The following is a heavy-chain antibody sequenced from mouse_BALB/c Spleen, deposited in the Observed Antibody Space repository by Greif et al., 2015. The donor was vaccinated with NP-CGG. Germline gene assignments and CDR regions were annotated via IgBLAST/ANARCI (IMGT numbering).Heavy chain of an antibody. D-gene: IGHD2-1*01. V-gene: IGHV5-4*02. CDR3: ARDGKYWSIDV. CDR1: GFTFSDYY. J-gene: IGHJ1*01. Sequence: EVKLAESGAGLAKPGGSLKLSCAASGFTFSDYYMYWVRQTPEKRLEWVATISDGGSYTYYPDSVKGRFTISRDNASSNLYMQISSLKSEDTAVYYCARDGKYWSIDVWGEGTSVTVSS. CDR2: ISDGGSYT.